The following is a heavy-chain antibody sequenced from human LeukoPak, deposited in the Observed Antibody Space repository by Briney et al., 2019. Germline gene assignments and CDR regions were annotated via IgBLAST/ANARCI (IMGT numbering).Heavy chain of an antibody. Sequence: PGRSLRLSCAASGFTFSSYGMHWVRQAPGKGLEWVAVISYDGSNKYYADSVKGRFTISRDNSKNTLYLQMNSLRAEDTAVYYCAKDVSALSHYYGMDVWGQGTTVTVPS. J-gene: IGHJ6*02. CDR1: GFTFSSYG. CDR2: ISYDGSNK. V-gene: IGHV3-30*18. CDR3: AKDVSALSHYYGMDV. D-gene: IGHD2/OR15-2a*01.